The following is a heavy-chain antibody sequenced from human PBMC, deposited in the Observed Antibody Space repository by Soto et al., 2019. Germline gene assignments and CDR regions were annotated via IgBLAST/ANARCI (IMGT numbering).Heavy chain of an antibody. CDR1: GFTVSRNY. CDR3: ARHYCSSGSCNETRYYGIDV. J-gene: IGHJ6*02. D-gene: IGHD2-15*01. V-gene: IGHV3-53*01. CDR2: IYTGGST. Sequence: EVQLVESGGGLIQPGGSLRLSCAASGFTVSRNYMSWVRQAPGKGLEWASLIYTGGSTFYADSVRGRFTISRDNSKNTLYLQMDSLRAEDTAVYYCARHYCSSGSCNETRYYGIDVWGQGTTVTVSS.